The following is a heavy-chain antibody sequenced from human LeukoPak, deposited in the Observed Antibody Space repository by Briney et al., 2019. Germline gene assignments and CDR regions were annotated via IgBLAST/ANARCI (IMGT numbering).Heavy chain of an antibody. D-gene: IGHD6-19*01. J-gene: IGHJ6*03. CDR3: ARFPQWLVQNYYYMDV. CDR2: INHSGST. V-gene: IGHV4-34*01. CDR1: GVSFSGYY. Sequence: SETLSLNCAVYGVSFSGYYWSWIRQPPGKGLVWIGEINHSGSTNYNPSLKSRVTISVDTSKNQFSLKLSSVTAADTAVYYCARFPQWLVQNYYYMDVWGKGTTVTVSS.